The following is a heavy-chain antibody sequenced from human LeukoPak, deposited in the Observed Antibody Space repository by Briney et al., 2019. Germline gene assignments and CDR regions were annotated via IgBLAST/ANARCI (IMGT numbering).Heavy chain of an antibody. CDR1: GFTFSSYS. Sequence: GGSLRLSCAASGFTFSSYSMNWVRQAPGKGLEWVSYISSSGSTIYYADSVKGRFTVSRDNAKNSLYLQMNSLRAEDTAVYYCARADFDLRGYYYYGMDVWGHGTTVTVSS. D-gene: IGHD3-9*01. J-gene: IGHJ6*02. V-gene: IGHV3-48*04. CDR2: ISSSGSTI. CDR3: ARADFDLRGYYYYGMDV.